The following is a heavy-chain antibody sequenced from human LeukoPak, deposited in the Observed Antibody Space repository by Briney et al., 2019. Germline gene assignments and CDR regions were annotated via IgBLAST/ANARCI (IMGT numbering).Heavy chain of an antibody. Sequence: GASVKVSCKASGYTFSNYGISWVRQAPGQGLEWVGWIRGDNGNTNYAQNLQGRVTMTTDTSTSTAYMELRSLGSDETAVYYCARVDSSSSYPSHYMDVWGKGTTVTVSS. CDR2: IRGDNGNT. CDR3: ARVDSSSSYPSHYMDV. D-gene: IGHD6-13*01. J-gene: IGHJ6*03. V-gene: IGHV1-18*01. CDR1: GYTFSNYG.